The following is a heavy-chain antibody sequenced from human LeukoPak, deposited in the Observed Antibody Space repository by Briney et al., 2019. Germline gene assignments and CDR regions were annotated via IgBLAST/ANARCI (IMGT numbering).Heavy chain of an antibody. CDR3: AKDIARVGGSGYFDY. V-gene: IGHV3-43D*03. Sequence: GGSLRLSCAASGFTFDDYAMHWVRQAPGKGLEWVSLISWDGGSTYYADSVKGRFTISRDNSKNSLYLQMNSLRAEDTALYYCAKDIARVGGSGYFDYWGQGTLVTVSS. J-gene: IGHJ4*02. CDR2: ISWDGGST. CDR1: GFTFDDYA. D-gene: IGHD6-19*01.